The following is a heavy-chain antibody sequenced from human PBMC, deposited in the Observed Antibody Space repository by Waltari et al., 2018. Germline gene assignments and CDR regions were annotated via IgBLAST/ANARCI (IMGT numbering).Heavy chain of an antibody. CDR2: ISYDGSNK. D-gene: IGHD4-17*01. V-gene: IGHV3-30*18. Sequence: VQLVESGGGLVKPGGSLRLSCAASGFTFSSYSMHWVRQAPGKGLEWVAVISYDGSNKYYADSVKGRFTISRDNSKNTLYLQMNSLRAEDTAVYYCAKAALSYGDYPYFDYWGQGTLVTVSS. J-gene: IGHJ4*02. CDR1: GFTFSSYS. CDR3: AKAALSYGDYPYFDY.